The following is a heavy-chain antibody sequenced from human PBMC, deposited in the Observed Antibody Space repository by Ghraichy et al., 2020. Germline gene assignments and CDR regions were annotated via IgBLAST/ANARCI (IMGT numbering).Heavy chain of an antibody. CDR1: GGSISSSSYY. CDR2: IYYSGST. V-gene: IGHV4-39*01. J-gene: IGHJ4*02. Sequence: SETLSLTCTVSGGSISSSSYYWGWIRQPPGKGLEWIGSIYYSGSTYYNPSLKSRVTISVDTSKNQFSLKLSSVTAADTAVYYCARLPLNYYGSGSPDYWGQGTLVTVSS. D-gene: IGHD3-10*01. CDR3: ARLPLNYYGSGSPDY.